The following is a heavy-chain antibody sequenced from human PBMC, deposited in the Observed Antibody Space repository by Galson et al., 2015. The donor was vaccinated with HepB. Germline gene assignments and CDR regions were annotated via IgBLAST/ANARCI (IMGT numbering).Heavy chain of an antibody. D-gene: IGHD3-9*01. CDR2: ISRNGGST. CDR3: VKDGTPQTGSDPLTGYSSLDS. CDR1: GFTFRKYS. V-gene: IGHV3-64D*06. Sequence: SLRLSCAASGFTFRKYSMHWVRQAPGKGLEYVSAISRNGGSTYYTDSVKGRFTISRDNSQDTVILHMSSLRVEDTAVYYCVKDGTPQTGSDPLTGYSSLDSWGQGSLVTVSS. J-gene: IGHJ4*02.